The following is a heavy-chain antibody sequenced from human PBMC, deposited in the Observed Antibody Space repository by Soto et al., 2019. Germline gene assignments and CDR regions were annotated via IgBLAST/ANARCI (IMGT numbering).Heavy chain of an antibody. CDR3: VRDYEYDTSRNDAFDI. Sequence: QVQLQESGPGLVKPSQTLSLTCTVSGGSISSGDYYWSWIRHHPGKGLEWIGYIYSSGSTYYNPSLRSRVTISAVTSKNQFSLRLRSVTDAHTAVYYCVRDYEYDTSRNDAFDIWGQVTMVAVSS. V-gene: IGHV4-31*03. D-gene: IGHD3-22*01. CDR2: IYSSGST. J-gene: IGHJ3*02. CDR1: GGSISSGDYY.